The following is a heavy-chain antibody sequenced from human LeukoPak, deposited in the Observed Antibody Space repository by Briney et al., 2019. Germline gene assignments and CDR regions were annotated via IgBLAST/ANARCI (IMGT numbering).Heavy chain of an antibody. CDR1: GFTFSSYN. CDR2: ISSSSSYI. V-gene: IGHV3-21*01. D-gene: IGHD3-10*01. CDR3: ASADGSGSYYLTDY. Sequence: GGSLRLSCAASGFTFSSYNMNWVRQAPGKGLEWVSSISSSSSYIYYADSVKGRFTISRDNAKNSLHLQMNSLRAEDTAVYYCASADGSGSYYLTDYWGQGTLVTVSS. J-gene: IGHJ4*02.